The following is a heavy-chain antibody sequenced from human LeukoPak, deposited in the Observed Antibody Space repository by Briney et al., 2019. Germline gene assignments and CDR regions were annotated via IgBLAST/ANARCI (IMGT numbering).Heavy chain of an antibody. CDR1: GGTFSSYA. J-gene: IGHJ4*02. CDR2: IIPIFGTA. D-gene: IGHD1-26*01. V-gene: IGHV1-69*05. Sequence: SVKVSCKASGGTFSSYAISWVRQAPGQGLEWMGGIIPIFGTANYAQKFQGRVTITTDESTSTAYMELRSLSSEDTAVYYCARALSGRYSIFDYWGQGTLVTVSS. CDR3: ARALSGRYSIFDY.